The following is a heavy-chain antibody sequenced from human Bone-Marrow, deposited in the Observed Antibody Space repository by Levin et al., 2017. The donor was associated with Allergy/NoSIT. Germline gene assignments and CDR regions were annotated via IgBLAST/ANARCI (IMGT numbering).Heavy chain of an antibody. CDR3: ARVEVLLSPANFDY. J-gene: IGHJ4*02. CDR1: GYTFTGYY. V-gene: IGHV1-2*02. CDR2: INPNSGGT. Sequence: GESLKISCKASGYTFTGYYMHWVRQAPGQGLEWMGWINPNSGGTNYAQKFQGRVTMTRDTSISTAYMELSRLRSDDTAVYYCARVEVLLSPANFDYWGQGTLVTVSS. D-gene: IGHD1-26*01.